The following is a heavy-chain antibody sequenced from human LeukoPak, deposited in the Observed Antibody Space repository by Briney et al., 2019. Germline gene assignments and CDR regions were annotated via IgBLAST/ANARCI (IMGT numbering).Heavy chain of an antibody. CDR1: GGSISSGDYY. D-gene: IGHD6-13*01. CDR2: IYYSGST. J-gene: IGHJ5*02. Sequence: SETLSLTCTVSGGSISSGDYYWSWIRQPPGKGLEWIGYIYYSGSTYYNPSLKSRVTISVDTSKNQFSLKLSSVTAADTAVYYCARVGAAAGDNWLDPWGQGTLVTVSS. V-gene: IGHV4-30-4*01. CDR3: ARVGAAAGDNWLDP.